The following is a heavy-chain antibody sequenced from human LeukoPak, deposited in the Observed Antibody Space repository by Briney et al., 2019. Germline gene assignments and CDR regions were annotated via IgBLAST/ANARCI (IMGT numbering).Heavy chain of an antibody. V-gene: IGHV3-30*03. CDR3: AHGGYFDWLTFDY. J-gene: IGHJ4*02. CDR1: GFSFISYS. Sequence: GGSLRLSCAASGFSFISYSMNWVRQAPGKGLEWVAVISYDGSNKYYADSVKGRFTISRDNSNNTLYLQMNSLRAEDTAVYYCAHGGYFDWLTFDYWGQGTLVTVSS. D-gene: IGHD3-9*01. CDR2: ISYDGSNK.